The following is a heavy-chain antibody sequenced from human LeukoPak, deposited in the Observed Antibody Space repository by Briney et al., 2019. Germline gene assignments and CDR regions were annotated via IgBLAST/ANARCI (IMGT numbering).Heavy chain of an antibody. CDR3: AKDVASYYYDTTGADY. CDR2: IRYDGSHQ. CDR1: GFTFSPFG. V-gene: IGHV3-30*02. J-gene: IGHJ4*02. D-gene: IGHD3-22*01. Sequence: GGSLRLSCAASGFTFSPFGMHWVRQAPGKGLEWVAFIRYDGSHQYYAESVKGRFTVSRDNSNNTLYLQMNSLRPEDTAMYYCAKDVASYYYDTTGADYWGQGTPVTVA.